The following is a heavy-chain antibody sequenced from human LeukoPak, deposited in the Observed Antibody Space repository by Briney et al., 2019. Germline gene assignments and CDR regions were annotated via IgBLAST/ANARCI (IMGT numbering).Heavy chain of an antibody. J-gene: IGHJ4*02. CDR3: ARGPGRALWFGELSLGY. CDR1: GYTFTSYA. D-gene: IGHD3-10*01. CDR2: INAGNGNT. V-gene: IGHV1-3*01. Sequence: ASVKVSCKASGYTFTSYAMHRVRQAPGQRLEWMGWINAGNGNTKYSQKFQGRVTITRDTSASTAYMELSSLRSEDTAVYYCARGPGRALWFGELSLGYWGQGTLVTVSS.